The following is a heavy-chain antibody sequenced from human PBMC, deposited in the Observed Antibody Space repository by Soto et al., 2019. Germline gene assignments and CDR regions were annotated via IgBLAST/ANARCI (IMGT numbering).Heavy chain of an antibody. Sequence: EVHMVESGGGLVQPGGSLRLSCAASGFTFSTYGMNWVRQTPGKGLEWVSYISSSSSPIYYADSVKGRFTISRDNAKNSLYLQMNSLRDEDTAVYYCARDLSVRTTTTSYLYVYYGMDVWGQGTTVTVSS. V-gene: IGHV3-48*02. D-gene: IGHD1-1*01. J-gene: IGHJ6*02. CDR3: ARDLSVRTTTTSYLYVYYGMDV. CDR2: ISSSSSPI. CDR1: GFTFSTYG.